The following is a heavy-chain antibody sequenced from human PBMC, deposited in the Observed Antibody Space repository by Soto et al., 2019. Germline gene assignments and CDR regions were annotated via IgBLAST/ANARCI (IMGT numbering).Heavy chain of an antibody. CDR2: ISYNGSNK. CDR3: AKAPAGTWGVDYFDY. V-gene: IGHV3-30*18. D-gene: IGHD6-13*01. CDR1: GFTFSSYA. Sequence: GGSLRLSCAASGFTFSSYAMSWVRQAPGKGLEWVAVISYNGSNKYYADSVKGRFTISRDNSKNTLYLQMNSLRAEDTAVYYCAKAPAGTWGVDYFDYWGQGTLVTVSS. J-gene: IGHJ4*02.